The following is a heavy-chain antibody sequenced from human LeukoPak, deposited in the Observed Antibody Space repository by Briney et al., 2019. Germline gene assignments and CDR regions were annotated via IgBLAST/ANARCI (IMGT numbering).Heavy chain of an antibody. Sequence: GGSLRLSCAASGFTFRNSAMTWVRQAPGKGLEWVSTVSGSGDTTYYADSVKGRFTISRDNSKNTLYLQMNSLRAEDTAIYYCANGARLATYFGCWGQGTLVTVSS. CDR1: GFTFRNSA. D-gene: IGHD3-3*02. V-gene: IGHV3-23*01. CDR3: ANGARLATYFGC. CDR2: VSGSGDTT. J-gene: IGHJ4*02.